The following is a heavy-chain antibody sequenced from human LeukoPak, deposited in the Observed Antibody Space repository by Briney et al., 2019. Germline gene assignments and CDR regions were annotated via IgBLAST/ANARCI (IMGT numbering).Heavy chain of an antibody. CDR2: IYHSGNT. D-gene: IGHD6-13*01. Sequence: PSETLSLTCTVSGGSISSGGYYWSWIRQLPGKGLEWIGCIYHSGNTVYKPSLRSRVTMSVDTSKNQFSLKLSSVTAADAGVYYCVRAGYSSSWYWFDPWGQGTLVTVSS. CDR3: VRAGYSSSWYWFDP. CDR1: GGSISSGGYY. V-gene: IGHV4-31*03. J-gene: IGHJ5*02.